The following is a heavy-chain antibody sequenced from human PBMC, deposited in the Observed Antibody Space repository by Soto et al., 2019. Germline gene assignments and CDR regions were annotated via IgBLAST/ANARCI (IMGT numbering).Heavy chain of an antibody. Sequence: GEYLKISCKGSGYSFTRYWIGWVRQMPGKGLEWMGIIYPGDSDTRYSPSFQGQVTISADKSISTAYLQWSSLKASDTAMYYCARAPIILVVIRALNSFLISCQAPMVT. D-gene: IGHD3-22*01. CDR1: GYSFTRYW. CDR2: IYPGDSDT. J-gene: IGHJ3*02. CDR3: ARAPIILVVIRALNSFLI. V-gene: IGHV5-51*01.